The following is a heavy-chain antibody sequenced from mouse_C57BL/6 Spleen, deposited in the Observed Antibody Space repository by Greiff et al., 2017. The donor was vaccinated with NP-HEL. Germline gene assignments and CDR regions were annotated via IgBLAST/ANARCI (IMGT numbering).Heavy chain of an antibody. D-gene: IGHD2-3*01. V-gene: IGHV1-54*01. Sequence: QVQLQQSGAELVRPGTSVKVSCKASGYAFTNYLIEWVKQRPGQGLEWIGVINPGSGGTNYNEKFKGKATLTADKSSSTAYMQLSSLTSEDSAVYFCARRWLLRGYYFDYWGQGTTLTVSS. J-gene: IGHJ2*01. CDR2: INPGSGGT. CDR1: GYAFTNYL. CDR3: ARRWLLRGYYFDY.